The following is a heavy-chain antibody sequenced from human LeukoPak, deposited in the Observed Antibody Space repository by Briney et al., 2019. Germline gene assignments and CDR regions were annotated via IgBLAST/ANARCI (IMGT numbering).Heavy chain of an antibody. J-gene: IGHJ4*02. D-gene: IGHD5-18*01. CDR2: IIPIFGTA. Sequence: ASVKVSCKASGGTFSSYAISWVRQAPGQGLEWMGRIIPIFGTANYAQKFQGRVTITADESTSTAYMELSSLRSEDTAVYYCARTGERGYSYGNDYWGQGTLVTVSS. CDR3: ARTGERGYSYGNDY. CDR1: GGTFSSYA. V-gene: IGHV1-69*15.